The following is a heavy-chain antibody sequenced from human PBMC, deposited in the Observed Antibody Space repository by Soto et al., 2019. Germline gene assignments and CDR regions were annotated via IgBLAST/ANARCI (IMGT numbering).Heavy chain of an antibody. D-gene: IGHD1-7*01. V-gene: IGHV4-4*02. CDR2: IYHSGST. CDR1: SGSISSSNW. CDR3: AGKELRVDYLKDAFDI. Sequence: SETLSLTCAVSSGSISSSNWWSWVRQPPGKGLEWIGEIYHSGSTNYNPSLKSRVTISVDKSKNQFSLKLSSVTAADTAVYYCAGKELRVDYLKDAFDIWGQGTMVTVSS. J-gene: IGHJ3*02.